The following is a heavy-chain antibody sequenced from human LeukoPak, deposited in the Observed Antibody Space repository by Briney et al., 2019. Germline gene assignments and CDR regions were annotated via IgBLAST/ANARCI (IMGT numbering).Heavy chain of an antibody. CDR2: INTDGSTT. D-gene: IGHD1-1*01. J-gene: IGHJ4*02. V-gene: IGHV3-74*01. CDR1: GFTFSSYW. Sequence: GGSLRLSCAASGFTFSSYWMHWVRQAPGKGLVWVSRINTDGSTTTYADSVKGRFTISRDNSKSTLYLQMNSLRAEDTAVYYCARDSLKFLDKLTTGTYFDYWGQGTLVTASS. CDR3: ARDSLKFLDKLTTGTYFDY.